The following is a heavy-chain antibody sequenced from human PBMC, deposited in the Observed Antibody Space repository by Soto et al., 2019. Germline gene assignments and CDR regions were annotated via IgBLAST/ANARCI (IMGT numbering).Heavy chain of an antibody. CDR3: ARTRLINAWFDP. V-gene: IGHV4-31*03. J-gene: IGHJ5*02. D-gene: IGHD3-10*01. Sequence: QVQLQESGPGLVKPSQTLSLTCTVSGDSITSGGYYWSWLRQRPGKGLEWIGYVYFSGSTYYNPSLKSRLSISVDTSKKQFSLNLSSVTAADTAVYYCARTRLINAWFDPWGQGTLVTVSS. CDR2: VYFSGST. CDR1: GDSITSGGYY.